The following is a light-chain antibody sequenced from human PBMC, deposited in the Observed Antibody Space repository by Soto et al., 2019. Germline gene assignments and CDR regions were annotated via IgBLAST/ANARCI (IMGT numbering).Light chain of an antibody. CDR3: QQYDSYQWT. CDR2: DDS. V-gene: IGKV1-16*01. Sequence: DSEMTHSPTSLSAYVGERVNITFRASQPVTNYLSWYKQKTGKATKLLIYDDSSLESGVPSRFSVIRSGTELNLKLRRLQTDECASYYGQQYDSYQWTCGQGNKVDIK. CDR1: QPVTNY. J-gene: IGKJ1*01.